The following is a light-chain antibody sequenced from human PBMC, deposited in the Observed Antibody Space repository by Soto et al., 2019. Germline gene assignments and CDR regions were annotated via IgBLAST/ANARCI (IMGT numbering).Light chain of an antibody. J-gene: IGLJ2*01. CDR1: SSDVGGYNY. V-gene: IGLV2-8*01. CDR2: EVS. Sequence: QSALTQPPSASGSPGQSVTISCTGSSSDVGGYNYVSWYQQHPGKAPKLMIYEVSKRPSGVPDRLSGSKSGNTASLTVSGRQAEDEAAYYCSSYGGSNTVVFGGGTKLTVL. CDR3: SSYGGSNTVV.